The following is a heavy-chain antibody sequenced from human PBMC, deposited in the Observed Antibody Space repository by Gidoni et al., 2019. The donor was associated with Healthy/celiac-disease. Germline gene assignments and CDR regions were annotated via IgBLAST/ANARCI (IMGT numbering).Heavy chain of an antibody. J-gene: IGHJ4*02. CDR1: GYTFTGSY. CDR3: GRGGGITIFGVVTLDFDY. Sequence: QVQLVQSGAEVTKPGASVTVSCKASGYTFTGSYMHWVRRAPAQGLEWMGRINPDNGGTTYAEKFQGSVTIAKYTSISTAYMELGRVRSDDTAVYCCGRGGGITIFGVVTLDFDYWGQGTLVTVSS. CDR2: INPDNGGT. D-gene: IGHD3-3*01. V-gene: IGHV1-2*06.